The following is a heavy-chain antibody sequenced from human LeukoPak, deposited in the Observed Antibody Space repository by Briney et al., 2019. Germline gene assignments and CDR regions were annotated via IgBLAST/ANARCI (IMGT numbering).Heavy chain of an antibody. Sequence: GGSLRLSCAASGFTFSSYAMHWVRQAPGKGLEYVSAISSNGDSTYSANCVKGRFIISRDNSKNMLYLQMGSLRPEDMAMYYCARPGRDGYNYDAFDIWGQGTVVTVSS. V-gene: IGHV3-64*01. CDR3: ARPGRDGYNYDAFDI. J-gene: IGHJ3*02. CDR1: GFTFSSYA. D-gene: IGHD5-24*01. CDR2: ISSNGDST.